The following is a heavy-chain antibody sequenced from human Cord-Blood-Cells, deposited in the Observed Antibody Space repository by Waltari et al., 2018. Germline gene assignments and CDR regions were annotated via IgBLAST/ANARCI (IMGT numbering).Heavy chain of an antibody. CDR1: GGSFSGYY. CDR2: INHSGST. CDR3: ARAHPTYGDYAFDI. Sequence: QVQLQQWGAGLLKPSETLSLTCAVYGGSFSGYYWSWIRQPPGKGLEWIGEINHSGSTNYNPSLKSRVTISVDTSKNQFSLKLSSVTAADTAVYYCARAHPTYGDYAFDIWGQVTMVTDSS. D-gene: IGHD4-17*01. J-gene: IGHJ3*02. V-gene: IGHV4-34*01.